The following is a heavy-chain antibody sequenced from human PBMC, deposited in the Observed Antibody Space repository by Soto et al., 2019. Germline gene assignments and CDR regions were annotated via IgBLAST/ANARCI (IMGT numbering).Heavy chain of an antibody. J-gene: IGHJ5*02. CDR2: VNHSGEA. V-gene: IGHV4-34*01. CDR3: TRAERFPRSWFDP. Sequence: SAETLSLTCGVYGGSFRNYYWIWVRQAPGKGLEWIGEVNHSGEATYNPSLPSRITISLDTSNNQFSLKMNSVTAADTAMYCCTRAERFPRSWFDPWGQEPQVTV. CDR1: GGSFRNYY. D-gene: IGHD3-10*01.